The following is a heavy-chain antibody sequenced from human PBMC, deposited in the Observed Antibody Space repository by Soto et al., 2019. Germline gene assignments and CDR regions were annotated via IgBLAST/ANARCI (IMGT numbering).Heavy chain of an antibody. CDR3: ARVLWIQLWNYYGMDV. Sequence: PSLTLSVTCTVSGGSISSSSYYWGWIRQPPGKGLEWIGSIYYSGSTYYNPSLKSRVTISVDTSKNQFSLKLSSVTAADTAVYYCARVLWIQLWNYYGMDVWGQGTTVTV. J-gene: IGHJ6*02. V-gene: IGHV4-39*01. D-gene: IGHD5-18*01. CDR2: IYYSGST. CDR1: GGSISSSSYY.